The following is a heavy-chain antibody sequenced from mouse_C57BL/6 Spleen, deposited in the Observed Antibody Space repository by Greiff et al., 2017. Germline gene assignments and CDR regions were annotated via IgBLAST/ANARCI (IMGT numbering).Heavy chain of an antibody. CDR1: GYTFTSYW. CDR3: ARRITTVVAHYYAMDY. CDR2: IDPNSGGT. Sequence: QVQLKQPGAELVKPGASVKLSCKASGYTFTSYWMHWVKQRPGRGLEWIGRIDPNSGGTKYNEKFKSKATLTVDKPSSTAYMQLSSLTSEDSAVYYCARRITTVVAHYYAMDYWGQGTSVTVSS. D-gene: IGHD1-1*01. J-gene: IGHJ4*01. V-gene: IGHV1-72*01.